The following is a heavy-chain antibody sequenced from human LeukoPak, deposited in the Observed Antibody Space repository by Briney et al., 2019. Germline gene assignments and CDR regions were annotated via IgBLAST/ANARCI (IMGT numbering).Heavy chain of an antibody. Sequence: WGSLRLSCAASGFTFSSYWMSWVRQAPGKGLEWVANIKPDGSEKYYVDSVKGRFIISRDNAKNSLYLQMNSLRPEDTAVYYCARGGRIGWFDPWGEGTLVTVSS. CDR2: IKPDGSEK. J-gene: IGHJ5*02. CDR1: GFTFSSYW. V-gene: IGHV3-7*04. D-gene: IGHD2-15*01. CDR3: ARGGRIGWFDP.